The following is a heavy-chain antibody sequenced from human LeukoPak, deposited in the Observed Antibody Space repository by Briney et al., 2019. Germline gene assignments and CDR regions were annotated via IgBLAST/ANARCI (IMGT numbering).Heavy chain of an antibody. Sequence: GGSLRLSCAASGFAFSNYDMHWVRQAPGKGLEWVALIWYDGSNKYYADSVKGRFTISRDDSKNTLYLQMNSLRVEDTAVYYCARGIGLTGSYYFDYWGQGTLVTVSS. V-gene: IGHV3-33*01. J-gene: IGHJ4*02. CDR3: ARGIGLTGSYYFDY. CDR2: IWYDGSNK. CDR1: GFAFSNYD. D-gene: IGHD3-9*01.